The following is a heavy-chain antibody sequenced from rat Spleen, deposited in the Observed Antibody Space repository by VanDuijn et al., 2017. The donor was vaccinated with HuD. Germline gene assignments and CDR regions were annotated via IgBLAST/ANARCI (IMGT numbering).Heavy chain of an antibody. J-gene: IGHJ2*01. CDR2: MWSDGDT. V-gene: IGHV2-32*01. CDR3: ASQYYYDGYYRDY. D-gene: IGHD1-12*03. CDR1: GFSLTSYH. Sequence: QVQLKESEPDLVQPSQTLSLTCTVSGFSLTSYHVHWVRQPPGKGLEWMGVMWSDGDTSYNSALKSRLSISRDTSKSQVFLKMSSLQTEDTAMYFCASQYYYDGYYRDYWGQGVMVTVSS.